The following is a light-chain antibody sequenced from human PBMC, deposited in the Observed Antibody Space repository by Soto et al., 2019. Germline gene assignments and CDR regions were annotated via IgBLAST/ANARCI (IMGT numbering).Light chain of an antibody. Sequence: DIVMTQSPDSLAVSLGERATINCKSSQTVLYSSNNKNLLVWYQQKPGQPPKLLIYGASIRESGVPDRFSGSGSGTDFSLTINSLQAEDVAVYYCQQYYSAPRTFGQGPKVEIK. CDR1: QTVLYSSNNKNL. J-gene: IGKJ1*01. CDR3: QQYYSAPRT. V-gene: IGKV4-1*01. CDR2: GAS.